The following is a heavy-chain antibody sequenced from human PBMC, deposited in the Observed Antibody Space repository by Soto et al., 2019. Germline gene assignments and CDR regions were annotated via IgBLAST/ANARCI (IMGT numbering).Heavy chain of an antibody. V-gene: IGHV3-33*01. J-gene: IGHJ3*02. CDR1: GFTFSSYG. Sequence: GGSLRLSCAASGFTFSSYGMHWVRQAPGKGLEWVAVIWYDGSNKYYADSVKGRFTISRDNSKNTLYLQMNSLRAEDTAVYYCARDGGYSSGWYDAVPAFDIWGQGTMVTVSS. D-gene: IGHD6-19*01. CDR3: ARDGGYSSGWYDAVPAFDI. CDR2: IWYDGSNK.